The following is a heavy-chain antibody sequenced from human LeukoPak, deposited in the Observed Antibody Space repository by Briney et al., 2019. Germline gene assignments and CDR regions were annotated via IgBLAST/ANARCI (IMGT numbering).Heavy chain of an antibody. CDR2: MNPNSGDT. J-gene: IGHJ4*02. D-gene: IGHD3-10*01. V-gene: IGHV1-8*02. Sequence: ASVKVSCKASGSTFSSYDINWVRQATGQGLAWMGCMNPNSGDTDYTQRFQGRVTMTRDTSISTAYMELSSLRSEDTAVYYCARGPYGTGSHFDFWGQGTLVTVSS. CDR3: ARGPYGTGSHFDF. CDR1: GSTFSSYD.